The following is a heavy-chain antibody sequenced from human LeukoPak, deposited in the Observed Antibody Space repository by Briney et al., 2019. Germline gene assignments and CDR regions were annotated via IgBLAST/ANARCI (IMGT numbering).Heavy chain of an antibody. CDR1: GFTFSSYA. D-gene: IGHD2-2*01. J-gene: IGHJ4*02. CDR3: AKDGYCSSTNCYPAPY. CDR2: ISGSGGGT. V-gene: IGHV3-23*01. Sequence: GGSLRLSCAASGFTFSSYAMSWVRQAPGKGLEWVSGISGSGGGTYYADSVKGRFAISRDNSKNTLSLQMNSLRAEDTAVYYCAKDGYCSSTNCYPAPYWGQGTLVTVSS.